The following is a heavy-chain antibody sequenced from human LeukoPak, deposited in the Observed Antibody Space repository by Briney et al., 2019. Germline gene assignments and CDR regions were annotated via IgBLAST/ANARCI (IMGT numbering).Heavy chain of an antibody. J-gene: IGHJ6*03. Sequence: GGSLRLSCAASGFTFSSYGMSWVRQAPRKGLDWVSAISGGGGSTYYADSVKGRFTISRDNSKNTLYLQMNSLRAEDTAVYYCAKDGYSYGTRHMDVWGKGTTVTISS. V-gene: IGHV3-23*01. CDR3: AKDGYSYGTRHMDV. CDR2: ISGGGGST. CDR1: GFTFSSYG. D-gene: IGHD5-18*01.